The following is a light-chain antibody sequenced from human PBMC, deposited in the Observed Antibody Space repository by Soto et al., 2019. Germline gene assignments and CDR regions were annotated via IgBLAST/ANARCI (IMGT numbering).Light chain of an antibody. CDR3: QQYNSYS. CDR1: QSISNW. J-gene: IGKJ1*01. Sequence: DIQITQCPSTLSASVGDRVTITCRASQSISNWLAWYQQTPGTSPKVLIYHASNLQSGVPSRFSGSGSGTEFPLTISSLQPDDFATYYCQQYNSYSFGQGTQVEIK. CDR2: HAS. V-gene: IGKV1-5*01.